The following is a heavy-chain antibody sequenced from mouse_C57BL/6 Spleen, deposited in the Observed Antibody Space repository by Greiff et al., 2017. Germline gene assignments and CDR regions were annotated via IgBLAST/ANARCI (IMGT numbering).Heavy chain of an antibody. CDR3: TRDRRSYWYFDV. CDR1: GFTFSSYA. J-gene: IGHJ1*03. D-gene: IGHD1-1*01. Sequence: EVQLVESGEGLVKPGGSLILSCAASGFTFSSYAMSWVRQTPEKRLEWVAYISSGGDYISYADTVKGRFTISRDKARNTLYLQMSSLKSEDTAMYYCTRDRRSYWYFDVWGTGTTVTVSS. CDR2: ISSGGDYI. V-gene: IGHV5-9-1*02.